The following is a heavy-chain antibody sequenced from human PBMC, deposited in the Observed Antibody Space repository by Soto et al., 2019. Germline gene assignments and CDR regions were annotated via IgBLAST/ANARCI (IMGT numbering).Heavy chain of an antibody. V-gene: IGHV1-2*02. CDR3: ARDSSTRYLNDAFAI. CDR1: GYTFTGYY. Sequence: ASVKVSCKASGYTFTGYYMHWVRQAPGQGLEWMGWINPNSGGTNYAQKFQGRVTMTRDTSISTAYMELSRLRSDDTAVYYCARDSSTRYLNDAFAIWGQGTMVPSPQ. CDR2: INPNSGGT. J-gene: IGHJ3*02. D-gene: IGHD2-2*01.